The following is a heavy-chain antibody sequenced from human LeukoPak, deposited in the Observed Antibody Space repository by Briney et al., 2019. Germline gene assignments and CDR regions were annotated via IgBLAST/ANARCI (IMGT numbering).Heavy chain of an antibody. V-gene: IGHV3-23*01. D-gene: IGHD3-10*01. CDR3: AQGGPRPGSCYSLAY. J-gene: IGHJ4*02. CDR1: GFTFSTYA. Sequence: PGGSLRLSCAASGFTFSTYAMTWVRQAPGMGLEWVLAIGGSGGSTYSADSVKGRFTISRDNSKNTLYLQMNSLTAADTAVYYCAQGGPRPGSCYSLAYWGQGTLVTVSS. CDR2: IGGSGGST.